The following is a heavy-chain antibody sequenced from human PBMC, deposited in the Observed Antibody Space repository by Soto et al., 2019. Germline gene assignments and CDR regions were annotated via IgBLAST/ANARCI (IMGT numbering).Heavy chain of an antibody. Sequence: PGGSLRLSCAASGFTFSSYSMNWVRRAPGKGLEWVSSISSSSSYIYYADSVKGRFTISRDNAKNSLYLQMNSLRAEDTAVYYCARDYYDSSGYYALFDYWGQGTLVTVSS. CDR1: GFTFSSYS. V-gene: IGHV3-21*01. D-gene: IGHD3-22*01. CDR3: ARDYYDSSGYYALFDY. J-gene: IGHJ4*02. CDR2: ISSSSSYI.